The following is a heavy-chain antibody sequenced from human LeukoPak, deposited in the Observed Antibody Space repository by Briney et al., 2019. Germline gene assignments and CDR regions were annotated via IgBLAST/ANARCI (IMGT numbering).Heavy chain of an antibody. Sequence: GGSLRLSCAASGFTFSSYAMHWVRQAPGKGLEYVSAISSNGGSTYYANSVKGRFTISRDNSKNTLYLQMGSLRAEDMAVYYCARDARYYDFWSGSYYGMDVWGQETTVTVSS. V-gene: IGHV3-64*01. CDR3: ARDARYYDFWSGSYYGMDV. D-gene: IGHD3-3*01. J-gene: IGHJ6*02. CDR2: ISSNGGST. CDR1: GFTFSSYA.